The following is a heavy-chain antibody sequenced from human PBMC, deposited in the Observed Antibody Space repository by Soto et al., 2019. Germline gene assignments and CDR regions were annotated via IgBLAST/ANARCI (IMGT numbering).Heavy chain of an antibody. CDR1: GGSFSNYA. Sequence: QVQLVQSGAEVKKPGSSVKVSCKASGGSFSNYAISWVRQAPGQGLEWMGGIIPIFGTANDAQKFQGRVTITAEESTSTAYMELRSLRSEDTAIYFCARDFSPSDYYDSSGYPSRYSGMDVWGQGTTVTVSS. CDR3: ARDFSPSDYYDSSGYPSRYSGMDV. CDR2: IIPIFGTA. V-gene: IGHV1-69*01. D-gene: IGHD3-22*01. J-gene: IGHJ6*02.